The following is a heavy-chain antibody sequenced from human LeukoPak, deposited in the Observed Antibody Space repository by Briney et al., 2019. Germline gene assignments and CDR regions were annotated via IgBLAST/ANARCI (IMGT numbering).Heavy chain of an antibody. D-gene: IGHD3-10*01. CDR1: GYTFTSYD. J-gene: IGHJ5*02. V-gene: IGHV1-8*01. Sequence: GASVKVSCKASGYTFTSYDINWVRQAPGQGLEWMGWMKPNSGNTGYAQKFQGRVTMTRDTSISTAYMELSSLRPEDTAVYYCARIDYSGSGSYYGNWFDPWGQGTLVTVSS. CDR2: MKPNSGNT. CDR3: ARIDYSGSGSYYGNWFDP.